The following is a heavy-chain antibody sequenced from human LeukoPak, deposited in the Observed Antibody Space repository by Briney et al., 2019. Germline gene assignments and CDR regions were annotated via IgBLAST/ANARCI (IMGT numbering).Heavy chain of an antibody. CDR2: ISTYNGNT. V-gene: IGHV1-18*01. J-gene: IGHJ4*02. CDR3: ARVDEDGFDY. Sequence: AASVKVSCKGSGYTFSSYGVSWVRQAPGQGLEGMGWISTYNGNTNYAQKLQGRVTMTTDTSTSTAYMELRSLRSDDTAVYYCARVDEDGFDYWGQGTLVTVSS. CDR1: GYTFSSYG.